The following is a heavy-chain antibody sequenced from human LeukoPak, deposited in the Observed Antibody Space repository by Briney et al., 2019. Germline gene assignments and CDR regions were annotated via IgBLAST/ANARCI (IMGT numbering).Heavy chain of an antibody. J-gene: IGHJ4*02. Sequence: ASVKVSCKASGYTFTSYGISWVRQAPGQGLEWMGWISAYNGNTNYAQKLQGRVTMTTDTSTSTAYMELRSLRSDDTAVYYCARLNLGYCSSTSCYASDYWGQGTLVTVSS. CDR3: ARLNLGYCSSTSCYASDY. D-gene: IGHD2-2*01. CDR2: ISAYNGNT. CDR1: GYTFTSYG. V-gene: IGHV1-18*04.